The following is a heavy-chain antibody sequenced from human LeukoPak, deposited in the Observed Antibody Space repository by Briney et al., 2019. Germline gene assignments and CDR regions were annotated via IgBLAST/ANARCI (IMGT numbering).Heavy chain of an antibody. V-gene: IGHV1-2*02. D-gene: IGHD3-22*01. J-gene: IGHJ3*02. CDR1: GYTFIDSY. CDR3: AREYYDSSGRKHAFNI. CDR2: IDPDSGGT. Sequence: ASVKVSCKASGYTFIDSYIHWVRQAPGQGLEWMGCIDPDSGGTKYAQQFQGRVTMTRDTSFSTAYMELSRLRSDDTAVFYCAREYYDSSGRKHAFNIWGQGTMVTVSS.